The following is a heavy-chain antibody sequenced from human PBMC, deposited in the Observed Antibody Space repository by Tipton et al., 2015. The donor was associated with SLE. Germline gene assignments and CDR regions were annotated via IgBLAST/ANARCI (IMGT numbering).Heavy chain of an antibody. D-gene: IGHD3-9*01. CDR1: GFTFSSYW. CDR3: AREYRQLRYFDWFSDD. Sequence: LRLSCAASGFTFSSYWMSWIRQPPGKGLEWIGEINHSGSTNYNPSLKSRVTISVDTSKNQFSLKLSSVTAADTAVYYCAREYRQLRYFDWFSDDWGQGTLVTVSS. J-gene: IGHJ4*02. CDR2: INHSGST. V-gene: IGHV4-34*01.